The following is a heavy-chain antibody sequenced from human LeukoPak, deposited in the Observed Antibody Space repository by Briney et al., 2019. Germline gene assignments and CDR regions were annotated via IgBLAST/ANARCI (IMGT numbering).Heavy chain of an antibody. CDR1: GYSITSGYY. J-gene: IGHJ4*02. Sequence: SETLSLTCAVSGYSITSGYYWAWIRQPPGKGLEWIGNIYHSGSTYYNPSLKSRVTVSVDTSKNQFSLKLSSVTAADTAVYYCARRYGNYFFDYWGQGTLVTVSS. D-gene: IGHD4-11*01. CDR2: IYHSGST. V-gene: IGHV4-38-2*01. CDR3: ARRYGNYFFDY.